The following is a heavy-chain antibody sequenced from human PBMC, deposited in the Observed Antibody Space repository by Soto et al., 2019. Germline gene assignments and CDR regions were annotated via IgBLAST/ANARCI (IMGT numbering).Heavy chain of an antibody. V-gene: IGHV1-69*08. CDR1: GGTFSSYT. CDR3: ARDPSAGDSAGY. D-gene: IGHD2-21*01. CDR2: IIPILGIA. Sequence: QVQLVQSGAEVKKPGSSVKVSCKASGGTFSSYTISWVRQAPGQGLEWMGRIIPILGIANYAQKFQGRVTXXAXXSTSTAYMELSSLGSEDTAVYSCARDPSAGDSAGYWGQGTLVTVSS. J-gene: IGHJ4*02.